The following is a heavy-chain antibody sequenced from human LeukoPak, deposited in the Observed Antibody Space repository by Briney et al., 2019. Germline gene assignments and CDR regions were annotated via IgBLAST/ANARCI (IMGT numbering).Heavy chain of an antibody. J-gene: IGHJ4*02. D-gene: IGHD3-22*01. Sequence: ASVKVSCKASGGTFSSYAISWVRQAPGQGLEWMGWISAYNGNTNYAQKLQGRVTMTTDTSTSTAYMELRSLRSDDTAVYYCATWAYYYDSSGFDYWGQGTLVTVSS. CDR3: ATWAYYYDSSGFDY. CDR1: GGTFSSYA. V-gene: IGHV1-18*01. CDR2: ISAYNGNT.